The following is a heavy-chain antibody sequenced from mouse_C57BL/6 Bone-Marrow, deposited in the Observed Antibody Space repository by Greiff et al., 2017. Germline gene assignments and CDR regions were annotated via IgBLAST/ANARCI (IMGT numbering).Heavy chain of an antibody. CDR3: ARWGLRRFYAMDY. J-gene: IGHJ4*01. D-gene: IGHD2-4*01. CDR2: INPSSGYT. Sequence: QVQLQQSGAEPAKPGASVKLSCKASGYTFTSYWMHWVKQRPGQGLEWIGYINPSSGYTKYNQKFKDKATLTADKSSSTAYMQLSSLTYEDSAVYYCARWGLRRFYAMDYWGQGTSVTVSS. CDR1: GYTFTSYW. V-gene: IGHV1-7*01.